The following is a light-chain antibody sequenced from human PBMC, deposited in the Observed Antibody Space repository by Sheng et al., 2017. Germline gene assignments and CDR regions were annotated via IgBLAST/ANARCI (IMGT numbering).Light chain of an antibody. V-gene: IGKV3-20*01. J-gene: IGKJ2*01. CDR2: AVS. CDR1: QSVGNY. CDR3: QHSGSTLFT. Sequence: EVVLTQSPGTLSLSPGDRATLSCRASQSVGNYLAWYQQKPGQPPRLLIYAVSSRATGIPDRFSGSGSETDFTLTVSRLEPEDFAVYYCQHSGSTLFTFGQGTKLEIK.